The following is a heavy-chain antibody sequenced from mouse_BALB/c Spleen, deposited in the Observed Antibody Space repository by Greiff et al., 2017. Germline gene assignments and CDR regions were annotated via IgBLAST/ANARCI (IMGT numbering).Heavy chain of an antibody. J-gene: IGHJ4*01. D-gene: IGHD2-4*01. Sequence: VQLQQSGAELVRSGASVKLSCTASGFNIKDYYMHWVKQRPEQGLEWIGWIDPENGDTEYAPKFQGKATMTADTSSNTAYLQLSSLTSEDTAVYYCKSGSTMITYYAMDYWGQGTSVTVSS. V-gene: IGHV14-4*02. CDR1: GFNIKDYY. CDR2: IDPENGDT. CDR3: KSGSTMITYYAMDY.